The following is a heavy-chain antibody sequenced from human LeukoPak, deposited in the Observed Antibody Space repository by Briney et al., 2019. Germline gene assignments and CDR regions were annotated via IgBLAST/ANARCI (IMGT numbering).Heavy chain of an antibody. CDR1: GFTFSSYG. Sequence: GGSLKLSCAASGFTFSSYGMHWVRQAPGKGLEWVAFIRYDGSNKYYADSVKGRFTISRDNSKNTLYLQMNSLRAEDTAVYYCAKDYYDSSGYQRSGYWGQGTLVTVSS. CDR3: AKDYYDSSGYQRSGY. CDR2: IRYDGSNK. D-gene: IGHD3-22*01. J-gene: IGHJ4*02. V-gene: IGHV3-30*02.